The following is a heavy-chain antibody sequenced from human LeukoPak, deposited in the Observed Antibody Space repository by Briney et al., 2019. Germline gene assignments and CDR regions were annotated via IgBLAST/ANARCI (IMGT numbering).Heavy chain of an antibody. CDR3: ARDFRDCSSTSCHPWFDP. Sequence: GASVKVSCKVSGYTLTELSMHWVRQAPGKGLEWMGGFDPEDGETIYAQKLQGRVTMTTDTSTSTAYMELRSLRSDDTALYYCARDFRDCSSTSCHPWFDPWGQGTLVTVSS. D-gene: IGHD2-2*01. J-gene: IGHJ5*02. CDR2: FDPEDGET. CDR1: GYTLTELS. V-gene: IGHV1-24*01.